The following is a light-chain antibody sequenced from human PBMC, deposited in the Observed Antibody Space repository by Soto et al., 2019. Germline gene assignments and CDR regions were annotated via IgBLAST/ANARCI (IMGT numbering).Light chain of an antibody. CDR2: GAS. CDR1: QFVSID. V-gene: IGKV3-15*01. J-gene: IGKJ4*01. Sequence: EIVMTQSPVSLSVSPGERATLSCRASQFVSIDLAWYQQKPGQAPRLLIFGASTRATGIPARFSGSGTGTNFTLTISSLQSEDFGVYYCQQNRVWVTFGGGTKVEIK. CDR3: QQNRVWVT.